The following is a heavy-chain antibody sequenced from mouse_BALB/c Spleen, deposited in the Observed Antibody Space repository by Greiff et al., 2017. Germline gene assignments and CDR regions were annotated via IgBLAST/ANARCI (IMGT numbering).Heavy chain of an antibody. D-gene: IGHD6-2*01. CDR3: ARKEEVSYYFDY. CDR2: IFPGTGTT. Sequence: VQLQESGAELVKPGASVKLSCKTSGYTFTSYWIQWVKQRPGQGLGWIGEIFPGTGTTYYNEKFKGKATLTIDTSSSTAYMQLSSLTSEDSAVYFCARKEEVSYYFDYWGQGTTLTVSS. V-gene: IGHV1S132*01. CDR1: GYTFTSYW. J-gene: IGHJ2*01.